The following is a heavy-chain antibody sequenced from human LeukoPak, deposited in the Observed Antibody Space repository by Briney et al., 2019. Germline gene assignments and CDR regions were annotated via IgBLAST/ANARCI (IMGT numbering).Heavy chain of an antibody. V-gene: IGHV3-23*01. D-gene: IGHD5-18*01. CDR3: ARDQQLWSLSDAFDI. Sequence: PSETLSLTCTVSGGSISSYYWSWVRQAPGKGLEWVSAISGSGGSTYYADSVKGRFTISRDNSKNTLYLQMNSLRAEDTAVYYCARDQQLWSLSDAFDIWGQGTMVTVSS. CDR1: GGSISSYY. CDR2: ISGSGGST. J-gene: IGHJ3*02.